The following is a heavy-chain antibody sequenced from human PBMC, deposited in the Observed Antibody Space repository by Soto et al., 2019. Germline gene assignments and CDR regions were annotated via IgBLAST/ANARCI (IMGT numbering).Heavy chain of an antibody. Sequence: QVQLVQSGGEVKKPGASVKVSCKASGYIFSKYAIHWVRQAPGQKLEWMGWLNVGTGNTKYSQKFQGRVTITRDTSATTAYMELNRLTSEDTAVYYCARESSDYVLWFDPWGQGTLVTVSS. V-gene: IGHV1-3*01. CDR2: LNVGTGNT. CDR3: ARESSDYVLWFDP. D-gene: IGHD6-25*01. J-gene: IGHJ5*02. CDR1: GYIFSKYA.